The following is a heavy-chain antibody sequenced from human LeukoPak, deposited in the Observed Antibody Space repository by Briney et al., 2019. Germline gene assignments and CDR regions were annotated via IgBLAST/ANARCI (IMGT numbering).Heavy chain of an antibody. CDR2: INHSGST. V-gene: IGHV4-34*01. J-gene: IGHJ4*02. D-gene: IGHD6-6*01. CDR3: ARGKAAKAARPLFDY. CDR1: GGSFSGYY. Sequence: SETLSLTCAVYGGSFSGYYWSWLRQPPGKGLEWLGEINHSGSTNYNPSLKSRVTISVDTSKNQFSLKLSSVTAADTAVYYCARGKAAKAARPLFDYWGQGTLVTVSS.